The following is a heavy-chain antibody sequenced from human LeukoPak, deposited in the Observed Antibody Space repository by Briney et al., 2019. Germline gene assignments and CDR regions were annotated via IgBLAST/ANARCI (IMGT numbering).Heavy chain of an antibody. Sequence: SETLSLTCTVSGASSTSSYWIWIRQPPGKRLEWIGYTYDSGSANYNPSLKSRVTLSIDSSKNQFSLKLISVTAADTAVYYCARHVVYSYGHFKYWGPGTLVTVSS. J-gene: IGHJ4*02. V-gene: IGHV4-59*08. CDR1: GASSTSSY. CDR2: TYDSGSA. CDR3: ARHVVYSYGHFKY. D-gene: IGHD5-18*01.